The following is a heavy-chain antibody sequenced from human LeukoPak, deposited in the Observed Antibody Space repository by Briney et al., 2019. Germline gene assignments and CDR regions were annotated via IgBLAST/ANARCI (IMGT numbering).Heavy chain of an antibody. D-gene: IGHD2-21*02. J-gene: IGHJ4*02. CDR1: GYTFTSYG. CDR3: ARSDLAYCGGDCYSAYDY. CDR2: ISAYNGNT. Sequence: ASVKVSCKASGYTFTSYGISWVRQAPGQGLGWMGWISAYNGNTNYAQKLQGRVTMTTDTSTSTAYMELRSLRSDDTAVYYCARSDLAYCGGDCYSAYDYWGQGTLVTVSS. V-gene: IGHV1-18*01.